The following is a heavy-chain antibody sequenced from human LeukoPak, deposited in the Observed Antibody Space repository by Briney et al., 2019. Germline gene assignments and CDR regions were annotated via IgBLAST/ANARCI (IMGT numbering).Heavy chain of an antibody. V-gene: IGHV4-30-2*01. CDR3: ARAPGFGSNLGFDN. D-gene: IGHD4-23*01. CDR2: MRQGGST. CDR1: GGSISSGAYS. Sequence: PSEILSLTRAVSGGSISSGAYSWNWIRQPPGKGLEWIGFMRQGGSTFYNPSFTSRVIISADRSRNHFSLSVTSVTAADTAVYFCARAPGFGSNLGFDNWGQGTLVTVSS. J-gene: IGHJ4*02.